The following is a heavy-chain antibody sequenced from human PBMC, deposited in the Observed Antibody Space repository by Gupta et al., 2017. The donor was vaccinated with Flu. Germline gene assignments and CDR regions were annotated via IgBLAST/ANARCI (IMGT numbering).Heavy chain of an antibody. J-gene: IGHJ4*02. D-gene: IGHD1-26*01. Sequence: GSGGSTYYADSVKGRFTISRDNAKNTLSLQMNSLRAEDTAVYYCAKSVSGSFRPDYWGQGALVTVSS. V-gene: IGHV3-23*01. CDR2: GSGGST. CDR3: AKSVSGSFRPDY.